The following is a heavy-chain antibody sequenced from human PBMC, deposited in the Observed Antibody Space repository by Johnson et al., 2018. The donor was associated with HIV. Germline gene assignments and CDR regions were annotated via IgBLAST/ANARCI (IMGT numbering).Heavy chain of an antibody. J-gene: IGHJ3*02. CDR2: IRYDGDNQ. D-gene: IGHD6-13*01. V-gene: IGHV3-30*02. Sequence: VQLVESGGGVVRPGRSLRLSCAASGFTFSSFTMHWVRQAPGKGLEWVAVIRYDGDNQYYGDSVKGRFTISRDNSKDTLYLQMNGLRPEDTSVSYCAKDDDQTLASAGRDAFDIWGQGTVVTVSS. CDR1: GFTFSSFT. CDR3: AKDDDQTLASAGRDAFDI.